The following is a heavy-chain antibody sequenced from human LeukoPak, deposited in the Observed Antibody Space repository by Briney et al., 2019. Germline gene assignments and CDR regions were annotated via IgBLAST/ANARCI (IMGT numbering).Heavy chain of an antibody. J-gene: IGHJ4*02. CDR2: INHSGST. CDR1: GFTVSSNY. D-gene: IGHD4-11*01. Sequence: GSLRLSCAASGFTVSSNYMSWVRQAPGKGLEWIGEINHSGSTNYNPSLKSRVTISVDTSKNQFSLKLSSVTAADTAVYYCARAAVSTGYFDYWGQGTLVTVSS. V-gene: IGHV4-34*01. CDR3: ARAAVSTGYFDY.